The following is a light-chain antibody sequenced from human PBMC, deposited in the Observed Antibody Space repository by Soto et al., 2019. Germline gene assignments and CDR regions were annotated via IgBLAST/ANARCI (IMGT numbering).Light chain of an antibody. CDR2: EVS. Sequence: QSVLTQPASVSGSPGQSITISCTGTSSDVGSYNLVSWYQQHPGKAPKLMIYEVSKRPSGVSNRFSGSKSGNTASLTISGLQAEDEADYYCCSYAGVGVFGGGTQLTVL. V-gene: IGLV2-23*02. CDR1: SSDVGSYNL. CDR3: CSYAGVGV. J-gene: IGLJ7*01.